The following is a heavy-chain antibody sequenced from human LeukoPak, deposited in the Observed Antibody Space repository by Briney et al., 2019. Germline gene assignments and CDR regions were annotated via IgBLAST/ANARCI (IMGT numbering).Heavy chain of an antibody. J-gene: IGHJ4*02. CDR2: IRGSGGST. Sequence: GGSLRLSCAASGFTFSSYAMRWVRQAPGKGLEWVSAIRGSGGSTYYADSAKGRFTISRDNSKNTLYLQMNSLRAEDTAVYYCAKVYGYSYGYAYWGQGTLVTVSS. V-gene: IGHV3-23*01. CDR3: AKVYGYSYGYAY. D-gene: IGHD5-18*01. CDR1: GFTFSSYA.